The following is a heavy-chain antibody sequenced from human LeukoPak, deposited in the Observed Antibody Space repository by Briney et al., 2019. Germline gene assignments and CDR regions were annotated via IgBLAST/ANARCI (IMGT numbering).Heavy chain of an antibody. Sequence: PGGSLRLSCAASGFTFSSYWMSWVRQAPGKGLEWVANIKQDGSEKYYVDSVKGRFTISRDNAKNSLYLQMNSLRAEDTAVYYCAGEIITIFGVVIIPVGAFDIWGQGTMVTVSS. J-gene: IGHJ3*02. CDR1: GFTFSSYW. CDR3: AGEIITIFGVVIIPVGAFDI. V-gene: IGHV3-7*01. D-gene: IGHD3-3*01. CDR2: IKQDGSEK.